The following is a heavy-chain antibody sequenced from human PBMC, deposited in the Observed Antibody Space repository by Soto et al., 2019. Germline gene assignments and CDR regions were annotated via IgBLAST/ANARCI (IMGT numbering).Heavy chain of an antibody. J-gene: IGHJ6*02. CDR2: IYYSGST. Sequence: SETLSLTCTVSGGSISSYYWSWIRQPPGKGLEWIGYIYYSGSTNYNPSLKSRVTISVDTSKNQFSLKLSSVTAADTAVYYCARDRYYDSSGYYYPYYYYGMYVWCQGNTVTVSS. CDR3: ARDRYYDSSGYYYPYYYYGMYV. D-gene: IGHD3-22*01. CDR1: GGSISSYY. V-gene: IGHV4-59*01.